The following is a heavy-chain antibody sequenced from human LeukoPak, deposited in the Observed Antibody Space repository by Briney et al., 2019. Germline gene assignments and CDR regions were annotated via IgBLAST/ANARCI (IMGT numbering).Heavy chain of an antibody. CDR2: IHYTGTT. CDR3: ARDFSSSSTVYYYYMDV. Sequence: SETLSLTCTVSGASISSYYWSWIRQPPGKGLEWIGYIHYTGTTNYNPSLKSRVTISVDTSKSQFSLKLSSVTAADTAIYYCARDFSSSSTVYYYYMDVWGKGTTVTVSS. J-gene: IGHJ6*03. V-gene: IGHV4-59*12. D-gene: IGHD6-6*01. CDR1: GASISSYY.